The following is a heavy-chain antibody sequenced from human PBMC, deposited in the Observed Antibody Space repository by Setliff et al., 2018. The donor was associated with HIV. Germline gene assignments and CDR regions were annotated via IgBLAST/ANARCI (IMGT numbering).Heavy chain of an antibody. D-gene: IGHD1-1*01. J-gene: IGHJ4*02. V-gene: IGHV1-8*01. Sequence: GASVKVSCKASGYTFINYDINWVRQATGQGLEWMGWMNPNSGNTGYSQKFQGRVTMTRNTSTSTAYMELSSLTSEDTAVYYCAGPAVRMARNWYDFGYWGQGTLVTVSS. CDR1: GYTFINYD. CDR2: MNPNSGNT. CDR3: AGPAVRMARNWYDFGY.